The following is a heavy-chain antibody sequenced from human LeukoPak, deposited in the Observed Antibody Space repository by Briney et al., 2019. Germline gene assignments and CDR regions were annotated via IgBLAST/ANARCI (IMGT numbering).Heavy chain of an antibody. V-gene: IGHV1-69*01. J-gene: IGHJ4*02. CDR2: IIPIFGTA. CDR1: GGTFSSYA. Sequence: GASVKVSCKASGGTFSSYAISWVRQAPGQGLEWMGGIIPIFGTANYAQKFQGRVTITADESTSTAYMELSSLRSEDTAVYYCATPLLSGYSNNVYYSDYWGQGTLVTVSS. CDR3: ATPLLSGYSNNVYYSDY. D-gene: IGHD4-11*01.